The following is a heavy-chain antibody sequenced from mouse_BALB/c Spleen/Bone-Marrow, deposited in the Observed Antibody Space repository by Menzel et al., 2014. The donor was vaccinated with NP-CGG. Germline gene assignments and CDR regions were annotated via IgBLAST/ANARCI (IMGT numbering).Heavy chain of an antibody. J-gene: IGHJ2*01. CDR3: VRETTVVADFDY. D-gene: IGHD1-1*01. Sequence: VQLKDSGPDLVKPSQSLSLTCTVAGYSVTSGYGWHWIRQFPGNKLEWMGYIHYSGSTNYNPSLQSRISITRDTSKNQFFLQLNSVTTEDTATYYCVRETTVVADFDYRGQGTTLTVSS. CDR1: GYSVTSGYG. V-gene: IGHV3-1*02. CDR2: IHYSGST.